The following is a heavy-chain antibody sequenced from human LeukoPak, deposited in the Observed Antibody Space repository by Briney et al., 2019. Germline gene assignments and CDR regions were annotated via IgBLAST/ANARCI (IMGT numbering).Heavy chain of an antibody. CDR1: GGSISSYY. D-gene: IGHD3-22*01. V-gene: IGHV4-59*08. J-gene: IGHJ3*02. CDR3: ARATYYYDSSGYWTLEFDFDI. Sequence: SETLSLTCTVSGGSISSYYWSGIRQPPGKGLEWIGYIYYSGSTNYNPSLKSRVTISVDTSKNQFSLKLSSVTAADTAVYYCARATYYYDSSGYWTLEFDFDIWGQGTMVTVSS. CDR2: IYYSGST.